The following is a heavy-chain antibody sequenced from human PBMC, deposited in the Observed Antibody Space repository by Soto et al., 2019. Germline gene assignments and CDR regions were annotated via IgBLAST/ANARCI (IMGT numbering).Heavy chain of an antibody. CDR2: ISYDGSNK. CDR3: ARSVASHLDY. CDR1: GFTFSSYA. V-gene: IGHV3-30-3*01. J-gene: IGHJ4*02. Sequence: QVQLVESGGGVVQPGRSLRLSCAASGFTFSSYAMHWVRQAPGKGLEWVAVISYDGSNKYYADSVKGRFTISRDNSKNTLYLQMNSLRAEDTAVYYCARSVASHLDYWGQGTLVTVSS. D-gene: IGHD5-12*01.